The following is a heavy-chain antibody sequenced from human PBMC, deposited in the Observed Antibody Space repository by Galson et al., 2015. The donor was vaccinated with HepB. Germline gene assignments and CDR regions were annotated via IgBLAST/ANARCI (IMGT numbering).Heavy chain of an antibody. V-gene: IGHV5-51*01. CDR3: AKRAYSGSAASDY. J-gene: IGHJ4*02. D-gene: IGHD6-6*01. CDR2: IHPVDSVI. Sequence: QSGAEVKKPGESLKISCRDSGYNFANYWIGWVRQMPGRGLEWMGIIHPVDSVIHYSPSYQGQVTISADKSISTAYLQWNSLRTSDTAMYYCAKRAYSGSAASDYWGQGTLVIVSS. CDR1: GYNFANYW.